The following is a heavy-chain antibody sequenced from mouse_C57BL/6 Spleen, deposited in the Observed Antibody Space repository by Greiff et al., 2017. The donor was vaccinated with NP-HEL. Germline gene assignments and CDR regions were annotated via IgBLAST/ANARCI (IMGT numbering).Heavy chain of an antibody. Sequence: EVKVEESGGGLVKPGGSLKLSCAASGFTFSSYAMSWVRQTPEKRLEWVATISDGGSYTYYPDNVKGRFTISRDNAKNNLYLQMSHLKSEDTAMYYCARGPLLWYFDVWGTGTTVTVSS. D-gene: IGHD2-1*01. CDR2: ISDGGSYT. CDR1: GFTFSSYA. J-gene: IGHJ1*03. CDR3: ARGPLLWYFDV. V-gene: IGHV5-4*03.